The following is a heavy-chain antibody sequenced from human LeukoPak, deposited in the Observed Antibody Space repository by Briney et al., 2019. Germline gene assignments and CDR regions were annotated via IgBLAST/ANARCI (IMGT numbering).Heavy chain of an antibody. D-gene: IGHD2-15*01. CDR2: ISGYNGNT. CDR1: GYTFTTYG. V-gene: IGHV1-18*01. J-gene: IGHJ4*02. CDR3: ARDDLDCSGGTCYPDNY. Sequence: ASMKVSCKTSGYTFTTYGITWVRQAPGQGLEWMGWISGYNGNTNYAEKFQGRVTMTTDTSTRTAYMELRNLRSDDTAFCYCARDDLDCSGGTCYPDNYWGQGTLVAVS.